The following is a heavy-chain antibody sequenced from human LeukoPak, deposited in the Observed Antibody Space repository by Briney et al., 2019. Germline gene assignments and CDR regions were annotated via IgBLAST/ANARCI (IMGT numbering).Heavy chain of an antibody. V-gene: IGHV5-51*01. CDR2: IYPDDSDT. J-gene: IGHJ4*02. CDR1: GYTLTSYW. CDR3: ARGGDSSAYYLYYFDY. D-gene: IGHD3-22*01. Sequence: GESLKISCKGSGYTLTSYWIGWVRQMPGEGLEWMGIIYPDDSDTRYSPSFQGQVTISVDKSINTAYLQWSSLKASDTAMYYCARGGDSSAYYLYYFDYWGQGTLVTVSS.